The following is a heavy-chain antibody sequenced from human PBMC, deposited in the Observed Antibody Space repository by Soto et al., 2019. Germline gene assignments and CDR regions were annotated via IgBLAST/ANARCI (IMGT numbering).Heavy chain of an antibody. V-gene: IGHV3-23*01. J-gene: IGHJ3*01. Sequence: EVQLLESGGGLVQPGGSLRLSCAASGFTFSSYDMSWVRQAPGKGLEWVSGIDVGGGSAYYADSVKGRFTIYRDNSKNTLHLQLNSLRSEDTDIYYCAKEDDAWTNGHFNVWGQGTVVTVSS. CDR3: AKEDDAWTNGHFNV. CDR2: IDVGGGSA. D-gene: IGHD3-3*01. CDR1: GFTFSSYD.